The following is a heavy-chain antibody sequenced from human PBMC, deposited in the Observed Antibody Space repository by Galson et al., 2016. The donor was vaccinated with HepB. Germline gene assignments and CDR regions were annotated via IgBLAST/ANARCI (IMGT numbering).Heavy chain of an antibody. CDR3: SRAAENWDGMWRNGFAV. D-gene: IGHD1-1*01. J-gene: IGHJ3*01. CDR1: GDSVSNINSA. CDR2: TYYRSKWFN. V-gene: IGHV6-1*01. Sequence: CAISGDSVSNINSAWAWVRQSPSRGLEWLGRTYYRSKWFNHYAVSVKSRMTINADTSNDQFSLQLESVTLEDTAVYSCSRAAENWDGMWRNGFAVWGQGTVVTVS.